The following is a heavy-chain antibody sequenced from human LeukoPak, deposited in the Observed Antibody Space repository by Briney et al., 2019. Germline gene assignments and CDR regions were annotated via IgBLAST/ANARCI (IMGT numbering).Heavy chain of an antibody. CDR1: GGTFSSYA. D-gene: IGHD2-2*01. V-gene: IGHV1-69*04. CDR2: IIPILGIA. J-gene: IGHJ6*02. CDR3: SRAQYDIVVVPAALTYYYGMDV. Sequence: SVKVSCKASGGTFSSYAISWVRQAPGQGLEWMGKIIPILGIANCAQKFEGRVTITADKSRSTAYMELSSLRSEDTAVYYCSRAQYDIVVVPAALTYYYGMDVWGQGTTVTVSS.